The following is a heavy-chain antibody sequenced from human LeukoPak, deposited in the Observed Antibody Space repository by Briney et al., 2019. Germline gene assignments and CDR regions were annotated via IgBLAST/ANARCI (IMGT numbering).Heavy chain of an antibody. CDR2: ISAYNGNT. D-gene: IGHD2-15*01. CDR3: ARDFFHGHCSGLTCFLLDS. V-gene: IGHV1-18*01. Sequence: ASVKVSCKASGYTFTSYGITWVRQAPGQGLEWMGWISAYNGNTNYAQKFQGRLTMTTDTSTNTAYMELKSLRPDDTAVYYCARDFFHGHCSGLTCFLLDSWGQGSLVTVSS. J-gene: IGHJ4*02. CDR1: GYTFTSYG.